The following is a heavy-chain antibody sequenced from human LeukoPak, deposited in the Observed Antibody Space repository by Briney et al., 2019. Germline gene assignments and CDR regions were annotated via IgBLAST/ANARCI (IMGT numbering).Heavy chain of an antibody. D-gene: IGHD1-26*01. CDR3: ACIVGATRGVDP. J-gene: IGHJ5*02. Sequence: SETLSLTCTVSGYSISSGYYWGWIRQPPGKGLEWIGSIYHSGSTYYNPSLKSRVTISVDTSKNQFSLKLSSVTAADTAVYYCACIVGATRGVDPWGQGTLVTVSS. CDR2: IYHSGST. V-gene: IGHV4-38-2*02. CDR1: GYSISSGYY.